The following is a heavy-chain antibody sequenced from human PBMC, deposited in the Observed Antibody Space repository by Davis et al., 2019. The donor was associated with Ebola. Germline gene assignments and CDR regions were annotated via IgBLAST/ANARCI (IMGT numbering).Heavy chain of an antibody. Sequence: MPSETLSLTCAVYGESFSGYYWSWIRQPPGKGLEWIGEINHSGSTNYNPSLKSRVAISVDTSKNQFTLKMSSVTAADTAVYYCARGYRGTRLANWGQGSLVTVSS. V-gene: IGHV4-34*01. CDR3: ARGYRGTRLAN. CDR2: INHSGST. J-gene: IGHJ4*02. D-gene: IGHD5-12*01. CDR1: GESFSGYY.